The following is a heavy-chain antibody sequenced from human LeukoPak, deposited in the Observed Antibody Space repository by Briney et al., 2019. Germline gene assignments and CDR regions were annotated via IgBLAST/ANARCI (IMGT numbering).Heavy chain of an antibody. CDR2: IYPRDSDT. J-gene: IGHJ4*02. Sequence: GESLKISCKGSGYSFTSYWIGWVRQMPGKGLEWVGMIYPRDSDTRYSSSFQGQVTISADKSISTAYLQWSSLKASDIAMYYCARRDNYYGSGTYYPPIDYWGQGTLITVSS. D-gene: IGHD3-10*01. V-gene: IGHV5-51*01. CDR1: GYSFTSYW. CDR3: ARRDNYYGSGTYYPPIDY.